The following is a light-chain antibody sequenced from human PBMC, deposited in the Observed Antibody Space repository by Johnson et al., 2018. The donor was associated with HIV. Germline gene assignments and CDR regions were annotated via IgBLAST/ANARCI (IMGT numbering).Light chain of an antibody. CDR2: QNT. CDR3: GTWDSSLSAEV. V-gene: IGLV1-51*02. CDR1: SSNIGRNY. J-gene: IGLJ1*01. Sequence: QSVLTQPPSVSAAPGQKVTISCSGSSSNIGRNYVSWYQQLPGTAPKLLIYQNTWRPSWIPDRFSGSTSGASATLAITGLQPGDEADYYCGTWDSSLSAEVFGTGTKVTVL.